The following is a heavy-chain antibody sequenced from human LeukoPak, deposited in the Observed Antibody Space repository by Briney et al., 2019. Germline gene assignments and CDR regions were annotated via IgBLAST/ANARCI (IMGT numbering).Heavy chain of an antibody. Sequence: ASVKVSCKASGYTFTSYDINWVRQATGQGLEWMGWMNPNSGNTGYAQKFQGRVAMTRNTPISTAYMELSSLRSEDTAVYYCARKYYYGSGSYLNWFDPWGQGTLVTVSS. J-gene: IGHJ5*02. CDR2: MNPNSGNT. CDR1: GYTFTSYD. CDR3: ARKYYYGSGSYLNWFDP. V-gene: IGHV1-8*01. D-gene: IGHD3-10*01.